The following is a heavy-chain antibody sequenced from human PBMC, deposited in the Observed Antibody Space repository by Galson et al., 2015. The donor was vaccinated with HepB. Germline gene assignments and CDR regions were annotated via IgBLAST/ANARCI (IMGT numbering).Heavy chain of an antibody. D-gene: IGHD3-16*02. J-gene: IGHJ1*01. CDR1: GFTFDDYT. CDR3: TGANDYIWGSYRFSGY. V-gene: IGHV3-49*03. Sequence: SLRLSCAGSGFTFDDYTITWFRQAPGKGLEWVSFIRSKPYGGTTEYAASVKVRFTISRDDSNSVAYLQMNSLEIEDTAVYYCTGANDYIWGSYRFSGYWGQGTLATVSS. CDR2: IRSKPYGGTT.